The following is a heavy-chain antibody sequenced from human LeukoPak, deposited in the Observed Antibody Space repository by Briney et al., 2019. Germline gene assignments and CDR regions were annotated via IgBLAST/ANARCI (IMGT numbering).Heavy chain of an antibody. CDR1: GFPFNNFW. J-gene: IGHJ4*02. V-gene: IGHV3-7*01. Sequence: GGSLRPSFPALGFPFNNFWMTWFPQAPGKGRGWVDNIKQDGTEIFYVDSVRGRFIISRDNAENSLYLQMNSPRVEDTAVYYCARTPDGADYWGEGTLVTVSS. CDR3: ARTPDGADY. D-gene: IGHD3-10*01. CDR2: IKQDGTEI.